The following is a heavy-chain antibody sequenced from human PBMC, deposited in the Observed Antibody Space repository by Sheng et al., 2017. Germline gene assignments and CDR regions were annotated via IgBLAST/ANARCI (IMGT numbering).Heavy chain of an antibody. CDR3: ARDSGYYGSGSLIDY. CDR1: GYSISSGYY. CDR2: IYHSGST. J-gene: IGHJ4*02. D-gene: IGHD3-10*01. Sequence: QVQLQESGPGLVKSSETLSLTCTVSGYSISSGYYWGWIRQPPGKGLEWIGSIYHSGSTYYNPSLKSRVTISVDTSKNQFSLKLSSVIAADTAVYYCARDSGYYGSGSLIDYWGQGTLVTVSS. V-gene: IGHV4-38-2*02.